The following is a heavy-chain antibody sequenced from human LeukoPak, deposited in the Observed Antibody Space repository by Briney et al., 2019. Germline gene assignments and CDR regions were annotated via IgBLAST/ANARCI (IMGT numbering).Heavy chain of an antibody. V-gene: IGHV3-30*04. J-gene: IGHJ6*02. CDR2: IAYDGSNK. CDR1: GFTFSSYA. Sequence: GGSLRLSCAASGFTFSSYAMHWVRQAPGKGLEWVAVIAYDGSNKYYADSVKGRFTISRDNSKNTLYLQMNSLRAEDTAVYYCARDYYGSGREYHYYYGMDVWGQGTTVTVSS. D-gene: IGHD3-10*01. CDR3: ARDYYGSGREYHYYYGMDV.